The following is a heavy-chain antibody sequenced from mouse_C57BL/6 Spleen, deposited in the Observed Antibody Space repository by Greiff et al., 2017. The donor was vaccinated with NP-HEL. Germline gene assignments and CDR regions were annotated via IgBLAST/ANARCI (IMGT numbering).Heavy chain of an antibody. Sequence: EVQLVESGPGLVKPSQSLSLTCSVTGYSITSGYYWNWIRQFPGNKLEWMGYISYDGSNNYNPSLKNRISITRDTSKNQFFLKLNSVTTEDTATYYCARAGSSWDYWGQGTTLTVSS. V-gene: IGHV3-6*01. J-gene: IGHJ2*01. CDR2: ISYDGSN. CDR3: ARAGSSWDY. D-gene: IGHD1-1*01. CDR1: GYSITSGYY.